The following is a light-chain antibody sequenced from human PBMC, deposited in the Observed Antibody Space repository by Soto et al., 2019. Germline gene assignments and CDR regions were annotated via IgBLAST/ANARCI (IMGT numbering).Light chain of an antibody. J-gene: IGKJ1*01. CDR2: GGS. CDR3: QQYSSSRT. Sequence: DIVLTQSPGTVSLSPGERATLYCRASQSVSSNHLAWYQQKPGQAPRLLIYGGSSRATGIPVRFSGSGSETDFTLTITRLEPEDFAMYYCQQYSSSRTFGQGTKVDI. V-gene: IGKV3-20*01. CDR1: QSVSSNH.